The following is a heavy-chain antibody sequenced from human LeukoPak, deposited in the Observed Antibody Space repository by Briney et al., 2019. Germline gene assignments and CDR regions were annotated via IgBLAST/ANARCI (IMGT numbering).Heavy chain of an antibody. D-gene: IGHD3-10*01. V-gene: IGHV1-18*01. J-gene: IGHJ4*02. Sequence: GASVKVSCKASGYTFTSYGISWVRQAPGQGLEWMGWTSAYNGNTNYAQKLQGRVTMTTDTSTSTAYMELRSLRSDDTAVYYCARDFITMVRGVIQDYWGQGTLVTVSS. CDR3: ARDFITMVRGVIQDY. CDR1: GYTFTSYG. CDR2: TSAYNGNT.